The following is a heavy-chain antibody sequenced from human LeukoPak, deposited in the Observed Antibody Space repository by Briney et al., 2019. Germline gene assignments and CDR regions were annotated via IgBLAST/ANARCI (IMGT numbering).Heavy chain of an antibody. CDR2: IYYSGST. CDR3: ARGGLRWLEYYFDY. Sequence: TPSETLSLTCTVSGGSISSYYWSWIRQPPGKGLEWIGYIYYSGSTNYNPSLKSRVTISVDTSKNQFSLKLSSVTAADTAVYYCARGGLRWLEYYFDYWGQGTLVTVSS. V-gene: IGHV4-59*01. J-gene: IGHJ4*02. D-gene: IGHD5-12*01. CDR1: GGSISSYY.